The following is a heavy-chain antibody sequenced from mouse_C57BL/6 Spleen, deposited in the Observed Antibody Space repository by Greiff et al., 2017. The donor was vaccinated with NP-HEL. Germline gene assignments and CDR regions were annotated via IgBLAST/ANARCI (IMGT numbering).Heavy chain of an antibody. Sequence: VQLQQSGAELVRPGASVKLSCKASGYTFTDYYINWVKQRPGPGLEWIARIYPGSGNTYFNEKFKGKATLTAEKSSSTAYMQLSSLTSEDSAVYFCARQGPYYYGSSLYWYFDVWGTGTTVTVSS. J-gene: IGHJ1*03. D-gene: IGHD1-1*01. CDR2: IYPGSGNT. CDR1: GYTFTDYY. V-gene: IGHV1-76*01. CDR3: ARQGPYYYGSSLYWYFDV.